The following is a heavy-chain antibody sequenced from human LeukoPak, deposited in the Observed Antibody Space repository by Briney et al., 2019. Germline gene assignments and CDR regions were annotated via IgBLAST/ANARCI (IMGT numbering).Heavy chain of an antibody. CDR1: GYTYTSYD. J-gene: IGHJ6*02. CDR3: ARAHGDYEYYSYGMDV. D-gene: IGHD4-17*01. Sequence: ASVKVSCKASGYTYTSYDINWVRQATGQGLEWMRWMNTNSGNTGYAQKFQGRVTMTRNTSISTAYMELSSLRSEDTAVYYCARAHGDYEYYSYGMDVWGQGTTVTVSS. V-gene: IGHV1-8*01. CDR2: MNTNSGNT.